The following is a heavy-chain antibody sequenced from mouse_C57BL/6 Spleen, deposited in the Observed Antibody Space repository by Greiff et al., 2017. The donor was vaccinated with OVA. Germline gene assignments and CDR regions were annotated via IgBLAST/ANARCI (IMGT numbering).Heavy chain of an antibody. Sequence: EVHLVESGGGLVKPGGSLKLSCAASGFTFSDYGMHWVRQAPEKGLEWVAYISSGSSTIYYADTVKGRFTISRDNAKNTLFLQMTSLRSEDTAMYYCAGAHFSNWFAYWGQGTLVTVSA. J-gene: IGHJ3*01. D-gene: IGHD1-2*01. CDR2: ISSGSSTI. CDR1: GFTFSDYG. V-gene: IGHV5-17*01. CDR3: AGAHFSNWFAY.